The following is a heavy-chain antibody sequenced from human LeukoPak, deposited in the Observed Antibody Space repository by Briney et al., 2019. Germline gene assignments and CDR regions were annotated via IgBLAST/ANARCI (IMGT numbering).Heavy chain of an antibody. D-gene: IGHD3-3*01. J-gene: IGHJ2*01. Sequence: ASVKVSCKASGYTFTGYYIHWVRQAPGQGLEWMGWINPNNGGTNYAQNFQGRVTMTRDTSISTAYMEVGRLRSDDTAVYYCARVEWGSGWYFDLWGRGTLVTVSS. CDR3: ARVEWGSGWYFDL. CDR1: GYTFTGYY. V-gene: IGHV1-2*02. CDR2: INPNNGGT.